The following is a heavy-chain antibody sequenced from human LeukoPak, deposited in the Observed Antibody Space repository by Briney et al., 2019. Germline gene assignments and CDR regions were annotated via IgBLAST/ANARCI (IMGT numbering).Heavy chain of an antibody. J-gene: IGHJ3*02. Sequence: AGGSLRLSCAASGFTFSSYEMNWVRQAPGKGLEWVSYISSSGSTIYYADSVKGRFTISRDNAKNSLYLQMNSLRAEDTAVYYCARERIGDDAFDIWGQGTMVTVSS. CDR2: ISSSGSTI. D-gene: IGHD2-15*01. V-gene: IGHV3-48*03. CDR3: ARERIGDDAFDI. CDR1: GFTFSSYE.